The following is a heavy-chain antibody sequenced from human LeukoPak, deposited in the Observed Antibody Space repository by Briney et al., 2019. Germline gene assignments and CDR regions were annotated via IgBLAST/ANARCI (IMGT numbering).Heavy chain of an antibody. V-gene: IGHV4-4*02. D-gene: IGHD2-21*01. J-gene: IGHJ6*03. CDR3: ASLRYSYYMDV. CDR1: GGSISSSNW. Sequence: SETLSLTCAVSGGSISSSNWWSWVRQPPGKGLEWIGTIYHSGSTYYNPSLKSRVSISLDTSKKQFSLKMTSVTAADTAVYYCASLRYSYYMDVWGKGTTVTVSS. CDR2: IYHSGST.